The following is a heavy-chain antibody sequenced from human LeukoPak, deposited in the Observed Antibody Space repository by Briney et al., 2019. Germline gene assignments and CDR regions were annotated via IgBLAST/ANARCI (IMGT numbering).Heavy chain of an antibody. D-gene: IGHD2/OR15-2a*01. CDR1: GYTFTAYY. CDR3: AIDPIVQAGYYYGMDV. Sequence: ASVRVSCKASGYTFTAYYMHWVRQAPGQGLEWMGWINPNSGATNYAQNFQGRVTMTADTSISTAYLDLSRLRSDDSAVYYCAIDPIVQAGYYYGMDVWGQGTTVTVSS. CDR2: INPNSGAT. V-gene: IGHV1-2*02. J-gene: IGHJ6*02.